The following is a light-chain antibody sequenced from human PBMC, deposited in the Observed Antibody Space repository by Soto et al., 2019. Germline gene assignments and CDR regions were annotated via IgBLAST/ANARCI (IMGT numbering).Light chain of an antibody. J-gene: IGKJ2*01. V-gene: IGKV1-12*01. Sequence: DIQMTQSPSSVSASVGDRVTITCRASHVISSWLAWYQQKPGKAPKLLIYAASRLQSGVPSRFSGSESGADFTLTISSLQPEDVATYYCQQTNNFPYTFGQGTKLEIK. CDR3: QQTNNFPYT. CDR2: AAS. CDR1: HVISSW.